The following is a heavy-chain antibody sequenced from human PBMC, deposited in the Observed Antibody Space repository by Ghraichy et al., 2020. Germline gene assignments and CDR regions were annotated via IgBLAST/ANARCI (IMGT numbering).Heavy chain of an antibody. CDR2: IKQDGSEK. CDR3: ARVRRQWLIRYYFDY. Sequence: GESLNISCAASGFTFSSYWMSWVRQAPGKGLEWVANIKQDGSEKYYVDSVKGRFTISRDNAKNSLYLQMNSLRAEDTAVYYCARVRRQWLIRYYFDYWGQGTLVTVSS. V-gene: IGHV3-7*03. J-gene: IGHJ4*02. D-gene: IGHD6-19*01. CDR1: GFTFSSYW.